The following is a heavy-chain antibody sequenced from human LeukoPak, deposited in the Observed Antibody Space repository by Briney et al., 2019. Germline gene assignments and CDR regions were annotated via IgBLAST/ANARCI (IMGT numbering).Heavy chain of an antibody. CDR1: GFTFDDYA. D-gene: IGHD6-19*01. CDR2: LSWNSGSI. Sequence: GRSLSLYCAASGFTFDDYAMHWVRPAPGKGLEWIIGLSWNSGSIGYADSVKGRFTISRDNAKNSLHLQMNGLRAEDTALYYCAKDRSPQWLALDYWGLGTLVTVSS. J-gene: IGHJ4*02. CDR3: AKDRSPQWLALDY. V-gene: IGHV3-9*01.